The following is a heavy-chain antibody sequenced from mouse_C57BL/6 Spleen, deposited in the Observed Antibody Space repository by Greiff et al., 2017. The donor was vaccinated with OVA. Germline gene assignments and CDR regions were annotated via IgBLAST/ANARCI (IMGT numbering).Heavy chain of an antibody. Sequence: QVQLKQPGAELVRPGSSVKLSCKASGYTFTSYWMHWVKQRPIQGLEWIGNIDPSDSETHYNQKFKDKATLTVDKSSSTAYMQLSSLTSEDSAVYYCARRVYYGNYGGFDYWGQGTTLTVSS. D-gene: IGHD2-1*01. CDR1: GYTFTSYW. CDR3: ARRVYYGNYGGFDY. V-gene: IGHV1-52*01. J-gene: IGHJ2*01. CDR2: IDPSDSET.